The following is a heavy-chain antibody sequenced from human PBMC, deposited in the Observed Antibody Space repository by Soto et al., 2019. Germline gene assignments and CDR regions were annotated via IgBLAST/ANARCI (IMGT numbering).Heavy chain of an antibody. D-gene: IGHD5-18*01. Sequence: QVQLVQSGAEVKKPGSSVKVSCKASGGTFSSYAISWVRQAPGQGLEWMGGIIPIFGTANYAQKFQGRVTMTRDTSISTAYMELSRLRSDDTAVYYCARDLNAAMAYDYWGQGTLVTVSS. CDR1: GGTFSSYA. CDR2: IIPIFGTA. V-gene: IGHV1-69*06. J-gene: IGHJ4*02. CDR3: ARDLNAAMAYDY.